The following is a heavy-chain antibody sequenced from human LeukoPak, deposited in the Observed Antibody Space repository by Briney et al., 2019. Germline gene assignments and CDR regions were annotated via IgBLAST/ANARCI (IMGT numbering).Heavy chain of an antibody. CDR1: GGSISSGDYY. CDR3: ARVLGEVQNRLGYCSSTSCQGAPYYYYYMDV. D-gene: IGHD2-2*01. V-gene: IGHV4-30-4*08. CDR2: IYYSGST. J-gene: IGHJ6*03. Sequence: SQTLSLTCTVSGGSISSGDYYWSWIRQPPGKGLEWIGYIYYSGSTYYNPSLKSLVTISVDTSKNQFSLKLSSVTAADTAVYYCARVLGEVQNRLGYCSSTSCQGAPYYYYYMDVWGKGTTVTVSS.